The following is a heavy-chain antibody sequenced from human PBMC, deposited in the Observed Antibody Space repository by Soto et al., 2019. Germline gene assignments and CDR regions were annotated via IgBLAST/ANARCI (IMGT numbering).Heavy chain of an antibody. V-gene: IGHV4-39*01. CDR3: ARQPSGFYES. Sequence: PSETLSLTCIVSGGSIDTNGYYWAWIRQPPGKGLEWIGSISYSGTTYYNSSLKSRVIISSDMSMNQFSLRLTSVTAADTAVYSCARQPSGFYESWGQGTLVTVSS. D-gene: IGHD3-3*01. J-gene: IGHJ5*02. CDR1: GGSIDTNGYY. CDR2: ISYSGTT.